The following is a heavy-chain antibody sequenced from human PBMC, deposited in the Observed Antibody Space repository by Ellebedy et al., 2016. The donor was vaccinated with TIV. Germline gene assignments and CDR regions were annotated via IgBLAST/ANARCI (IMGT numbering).Heavy chain of an antibody. D-gene: IGHD6-13*01. CDR2: ISAYNGNT. CDR3: AREQLGTQGGDYFDY. Sequence: ASVKVSXKASGYTFTSYGISWVRQAPGQGLEWMGWISAYNGNTNYAQKLQGRVTMTTDTSTSTAYMELRSLRSDDTAVYYCAREQLGTQGGDYFDYWGQGTLVTVSS. V-gene: IGHV1-18*01. J-gene: IGHJ4*02. CDR1: GYTFTSYG.